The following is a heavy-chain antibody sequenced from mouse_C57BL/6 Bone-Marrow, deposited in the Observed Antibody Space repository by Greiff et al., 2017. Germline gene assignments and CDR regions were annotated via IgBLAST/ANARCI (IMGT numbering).Heavy chain of an antibody. Sequence: QVQLQQSGPELVKPGASVKISCKASGYAFSSSWMNWVKQRPGKGLEWIGRIYPGDGDTNSNGKFKGKATLTADKSSSTAYMQLSSLTSEDSAVYCGGRERDCYGMDYWGQGTLVTVSA. J-gene: IGHJ4*01. CDR3: GRERDCYGMDY. D-gene: IGHD3-3*01. CDR2: IYPGDGDT. V-gene: IGHV1-82*01. CDR1: GYAFSSSW.